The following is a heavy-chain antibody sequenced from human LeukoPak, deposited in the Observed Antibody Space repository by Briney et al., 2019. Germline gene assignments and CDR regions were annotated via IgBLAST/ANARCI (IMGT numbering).Heavy chain of an antibody. J-gene: IGHJ4*02. Sequence: SETLSLTCAVYGGSFSGYYWSWIRQPPGKGLEWIGEINHSGSTNYNPSLKSRVTISVDTSKNEFSLKLSSVTAADTAVYYCAGTYYYDSSGYYYPGGYWGQGTLVTVSS. CDR2: INHSGST. CDR1: GGSFSGYY. D-gene: IGHD3-22*01. CDR3: AGTYYYDSSGYYYPGGY. V-gene: IGHV4-34*01.